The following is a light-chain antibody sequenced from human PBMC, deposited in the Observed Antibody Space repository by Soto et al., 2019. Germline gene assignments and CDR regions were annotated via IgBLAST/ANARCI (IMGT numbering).Light chain of an antibody. V-gene: IGLV1-47*01. J-gene: IGLJ2*01. CDR2: RND. Sequence: LTQTPSASGTPGQSVTISCSGSNSNMGRNYVYWYQQVPGTAPKLLMYRNDVRPSGVPDRFTGSKSGTSASLAISGLRSEDEADYYCAVWDNSLNGVAFGGGTKVTVL. CDR1: NSNMGRNY. CDR3: AVWDNSLNGVA.